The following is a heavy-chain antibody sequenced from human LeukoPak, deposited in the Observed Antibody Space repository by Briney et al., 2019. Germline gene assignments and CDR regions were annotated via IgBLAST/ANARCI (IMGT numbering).Heavy chain of an antibody. V-gene: IGHV1-69*05. CDR1: GGTFSSYA. D-gene: IGHD1-26*01. CDR3: ARGSGSYYGAFYYYYYMDV. Sequence: GASVKVSCKASGGTFSSYAISWVRQAPGQGLEWMGGIIPIFGTANYAQKFQGRVTITTDESTSTAYMELSSLRSEDTAVYYCARGSGSYYGAFYYYYYMDVWGKGTTVTVPS. CDR2: IIPIFGTA. J-gene: IGHJ6*03.